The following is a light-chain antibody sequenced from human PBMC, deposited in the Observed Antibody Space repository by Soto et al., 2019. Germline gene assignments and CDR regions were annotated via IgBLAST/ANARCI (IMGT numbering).Light chain of an antibody. Sequence: QSVLTQPPSVSGAPGQRVTISCTGSRSNIGAGYDVHWYQQLPGTAPKLLIYGNSNRPSGVPDRFSASRSGTSASLAITGLQAEDEAGYYCQSYDSSLSGLLFGGGTQLTVL. CDR3: QSYDSSLSGLL. J-gene: IGLJ7*01. CDR1: RSNIGAGYD. V-gene: IGLV1-40*01. CDR2: GNS.